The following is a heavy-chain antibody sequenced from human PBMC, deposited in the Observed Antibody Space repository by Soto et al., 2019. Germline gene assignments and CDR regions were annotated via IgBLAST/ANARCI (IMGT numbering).Heavy chain of an antibody. D-gene: IGHD2-21*01. Sequence: QVHLQESGPGLVKPSGTLSLTCGVSGASVSSSHWWTWVRQPPGKGLEWIGEIYHVGFTSYNPSPKSRGHNANDPARKQFSPKNNSVAAADPARYFWGGGRAPSNSRPAAGLYYFEYWGQGNLVT. V-gene: IGHV4-4*02. CDR2: IYHVGFT. J-gene: IGHJ4*02. CDR3: GGGRAPSNSRPAAGLYYFEY. CDR1: GASVSSSHW.